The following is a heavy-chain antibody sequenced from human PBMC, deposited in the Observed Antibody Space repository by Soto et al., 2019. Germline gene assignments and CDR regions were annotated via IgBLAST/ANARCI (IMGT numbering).Heavy chain of an antibody. Sequence: QAQLQQWGAGLLKPSETLSLTCALSGGSFSGFYWTWVRQPPGKGLGWIGEITRGGSVNYSPSLTARTTVSVDSYKTLFSLNLTPASAADAATYFCARAENYGAGNHSFRRGYVDVWGEGTAVIVSS. CDR3: ARAENYGAGNHSFRRGYVDV. CDR1: GGSFSGFY. D-gene: IGHD4-17*01. CDR2: ITRGGSV. J-gene: IGHJ6*03. V-gene: IGHV4-34*01.